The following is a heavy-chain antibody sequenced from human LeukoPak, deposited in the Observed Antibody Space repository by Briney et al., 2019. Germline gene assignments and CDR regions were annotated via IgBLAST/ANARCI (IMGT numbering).Heavy chain of an antibody. V-gene: IGHV3-66*01. CDR3: ARWYYYDSSGYSGVAFDI. Sequence: GGSLRLSCAASGFTVSSNYMSWVRQAPGKGLEWVSVIYSGGSTYYADSVKGRFTISRDNSKNTLYLQMNSLRAEDTAVYYCARWYYYDSSGYSGVAFDIWGQGTMVTVSS. CDR2: IYSGGST. D-gene: IGHD3-22*01. J-gene: IGHJ3*02. CDR1: GFTVSSNY.